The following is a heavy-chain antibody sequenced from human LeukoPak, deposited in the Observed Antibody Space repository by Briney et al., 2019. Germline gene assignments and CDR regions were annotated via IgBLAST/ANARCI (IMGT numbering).Heavy chain of an antibody. CDR1: GYTFTSYG. Sequence: VKVSCKASGYTFTSYGLSWVRQAPGQGLEWMGWISTYNGDTNYAQKLQGRVTMTTDTSTTTAYMELRSLRSDDTAVYYCAREHYYNYYMDVWGKGTTVTVSS. CDR3: AREHYYNYYMDV. CDR2: ISTYNGDT. V-gene: IGHV1-18*01. J-gene: IGHJ6*03.